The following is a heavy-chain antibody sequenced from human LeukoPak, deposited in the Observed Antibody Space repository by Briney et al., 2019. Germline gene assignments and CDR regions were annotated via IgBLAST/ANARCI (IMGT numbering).Heavy chain of an antibody. CDR3: ARVSSEAGYCSSTSCYSAWFDP. Sequence: SETLSLTCTVSGGSISSYYWSWIRQPPGKGLEWIGYIYYSGSTNYNPSLKSRVTISVDTSKNQFSLKLSSVTAADTAVYYCARVSSEAGYCSSTSCYSAWFDPWGQGTLVTVSS. V-gene: IGHV4-59*12. J-gene: IGHJ5*02. D-gene: IGHD2-2*01. CDR2: IYYSGST. CDR1: GGSISSYY.